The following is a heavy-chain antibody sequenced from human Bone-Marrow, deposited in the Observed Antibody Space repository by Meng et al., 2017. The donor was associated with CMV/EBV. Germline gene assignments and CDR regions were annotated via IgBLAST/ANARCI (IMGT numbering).Heavy chain of an antibody. V-gene: IGHV1-69*05. Sequence: SVKVSCKASGDTFSSYAISWVRQAPGQGLEWMGGIIPIFGTANYAQKFQGRVTITTDESTSTAYMELSSLRSDDTAVYYCARDEVPAAISVYFQHWGQGTLVTVSS. J-gene: IGHJ1*01. D-gene: IGHD2-2*02. CDR3: ARDEVPAAISVYFQH. CDR2: IIPIFGTA. CDR1: GDTFSSYA.